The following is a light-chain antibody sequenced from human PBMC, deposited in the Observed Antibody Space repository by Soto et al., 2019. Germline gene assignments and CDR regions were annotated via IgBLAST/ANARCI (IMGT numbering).Light chain of an antibody. J-gene: IGKJ1*01. CDR2: GAS. Sequence: DIVLTQSPATLSLSAGERATFSCGASQSVSSSYIAWYQQQRGQAPRRLIYGASIRATGIPDWLSGSGSGTDFTLTISRLEPEDFALYYCQQHHTSPLPCGQGTKADIK. V-gene: IGKV3-20*01. CDR3: QQHHTSPLP. CDR1: QSVSSSY.